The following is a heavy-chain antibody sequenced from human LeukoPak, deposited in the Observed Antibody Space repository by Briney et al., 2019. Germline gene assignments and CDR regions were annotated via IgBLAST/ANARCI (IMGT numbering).Heavy chain of an antibody. Sequence: SETLSLTCTVSGGSISSSSYYWGWIRQPPGKGLEWIGSIYYSGSTYYNPSLKSRVTISVDTSKNQFSLKLSSVTAADTAVYYCARHGDCSSASCYTSWFDPWGQGTLVTVSP. J-gene: IGHJ5*02. CDR1: GGSISSSSYY. V-gene: IGHV4-39*01. D-gene: IGHD2-2*02. CDR2: IYYSGST. CDR3: ARHGDCSSASCYTSWFDP.